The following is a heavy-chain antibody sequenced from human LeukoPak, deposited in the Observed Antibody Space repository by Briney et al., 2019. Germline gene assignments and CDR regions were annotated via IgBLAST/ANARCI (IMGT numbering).Heavy chain of an antibody. CDR1: GFTFSGFA. J-gene: IGHJ4*02. CDR3: MSRDGAGY. V-gene: IGHV3-64D*06. CDR2: ISDNGGST. D-gene: IGHD6-19*01. Sequence: GGSLRLSCSASGFTFSGFAMHWVRQAPGKGLEYVSAISDNGGSTYYADSVKGRFTISRDNSQHTLFLQMSSLRVEETAIYYCMSRDGAGYWGQGTLVTVSS.